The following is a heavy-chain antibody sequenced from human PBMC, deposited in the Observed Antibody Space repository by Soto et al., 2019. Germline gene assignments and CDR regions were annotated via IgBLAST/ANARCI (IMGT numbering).Heavy chain of an antibody. CDR2: INHSGST. V-gene: IGHV4-34*01. J-gene: IGHJ5*02. D-gene: IGHD3-22*01. Sequence: SETLSLTCAVYGGSFSGYYWSWIRQPPGKGLEWIGEINHSGSTNYNPSLKSRVTISVDTSKNQFSLKLSSVTAADTAVYYCARAPQYYYDSSGYYSVHWFDPWGQGTLVTGS. CDR3: ARAPQYYYDSSGYYSVHWFDP. CDR1: GGSFSGYY.